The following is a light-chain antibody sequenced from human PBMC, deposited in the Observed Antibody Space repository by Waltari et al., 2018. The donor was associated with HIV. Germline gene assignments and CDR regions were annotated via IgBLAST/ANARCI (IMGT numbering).Light chain of an antibody. CDR3: QQYGSSTYS. Sequence: EIVLTQSPGTPSFSPGDRATLSCRASPSVSNKFLAWYQHKRGQAPRLLVYGASSRARGIPDRFSGSGSGTDFTLTISRLEPEDFAMYYCQQYGSSTYSFGQGTKLEIK. V-gene: IGKV3-20*01. CDR2: GAS. J-gene: IGKJ2*03. CDR1: PSVSNKF.